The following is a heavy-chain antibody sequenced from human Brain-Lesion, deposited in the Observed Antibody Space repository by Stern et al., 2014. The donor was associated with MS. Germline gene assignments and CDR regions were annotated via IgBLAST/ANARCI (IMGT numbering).Heavy chain of an antibody. V-gene: IGHV4-61*02. CDR2: FYTGGSA. J-gene: IGHJ5*02. Sequence: QLQLQESGPGLVKPSQTLSLTCTVSGDSINSGSYYWSWIRQSAGKGLEWIGRFYTGGSANYNPSLMSRVNISIDTSKNHFSLKWGSVTAADTAVYYCARGKSFDDFWSGNNWFDPWGQGTLVTVSS. D-gene: IGHD3-3*01. CDR1: GDSINSGSYY. CDR3: ARGKSFDDFWSGNNWFDP.